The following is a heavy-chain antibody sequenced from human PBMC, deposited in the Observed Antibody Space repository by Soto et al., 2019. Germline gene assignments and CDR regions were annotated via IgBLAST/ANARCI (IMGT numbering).Heavy chain of an antibody. D-gene: IGHD2-15*01. V-gene: IGHV3-49*04. J-gene: IGHJ4*02. Sequence: GGSLRLSCAPSGFDFGDYALTWVRQAPGRGLEWVAFIRAKPAGGTAEFATSVKDRFSLSRDGSESIAYLQMDSQNRANTGMYYSIRIVLAAATRWFFDYWGQGTTVTVSS. CDR2: IRAKPAGGTA. CDR3: IRIVLAAATRWFFDY. CDR1: GFDFGDYA.